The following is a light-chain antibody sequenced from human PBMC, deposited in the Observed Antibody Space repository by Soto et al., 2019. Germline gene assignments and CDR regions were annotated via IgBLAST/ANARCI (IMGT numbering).Light chain of an antibody. CDR3: QQYNDYSWT. CDR2: KAS. J-gene: IGKJ1*01. CDR1: QGISNY. V-gene: IGKV1-5*03. Sequence: DIQMTQSPSALSASVGDRVTITCRASQGISNYLAWYQQKPGKAPRLLIYKASTLEIGVPSRFSGSGSGTEFTLTISSLQPDDVATYYCQQYNDYSWTFGQGTKVDIK.